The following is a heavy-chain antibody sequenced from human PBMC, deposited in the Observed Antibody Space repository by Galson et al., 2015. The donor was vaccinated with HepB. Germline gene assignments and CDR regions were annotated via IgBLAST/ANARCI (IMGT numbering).Heavy chain of an antibody. CDR3: AKEKARDSSYSNSTIDY. CDR1: GFTFTSYG. Sequence: SLRLSCAASGFTFTSYGMHWVRQAPGKGLEWVAVISYDDSNKYYADSVKGRFTITRDTSKNTLYVQMNSLRAEDTAVYYCAKEKARDSSYSNSTIDYWGQGTMVTVSS. CDR2: ISYDDSNK. V-gene: IGHV3-30*18. J-gene: IGHJ4*02. D-gene: IGHD2-15*01.